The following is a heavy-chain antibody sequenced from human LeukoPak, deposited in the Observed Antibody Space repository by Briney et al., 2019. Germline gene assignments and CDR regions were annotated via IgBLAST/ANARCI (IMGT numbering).Heavy chain of an antibody. Sequence: PSETLSLTCTVSGGSISGNSYYWGWIRQPPGKGLEWIGSIYYSGSTYYNPSLKSRVTISVDTSKNQFSLKLSSVTAADTAVYYCARDRAAAGTDYWGQGTLVTVSS. CDR3: ARDRAAAGTDY. D-gene: IGHD6-13*01. CDR1: GGSISGNSYY. CDR2: IYYSGST. V-gene: IGHV4-39*07. J-gene: IGHJ4*02.